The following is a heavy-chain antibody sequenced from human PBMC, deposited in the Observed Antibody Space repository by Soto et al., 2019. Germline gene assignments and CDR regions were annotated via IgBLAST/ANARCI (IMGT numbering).Heavy chain of an antibody. Sequence: QVPLQESGPGLVKPSQNLSLTCTVSGGSISSGGYYWSWIRQHPGKGLEWIGYIYYSGSTYYNPSLKIRVTISVDTSKNQSSLKLSSVTAAYTAVYYCARGAHYSSPFRWFDPWGQGTLVTVSS. D-gene: IGHD6-13*01. J-gene: IGHJ5*02. CDR1: GGSISSGGYY. V-gene: IGHV4-31*03. CDR3: ARGAHYSSPFRWFDP. CDR2: IYYSGST.